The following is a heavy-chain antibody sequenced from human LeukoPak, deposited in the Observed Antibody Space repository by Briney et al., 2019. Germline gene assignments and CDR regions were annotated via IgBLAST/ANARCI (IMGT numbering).Heavy chain of an antibody. V-gene: IGHV4-30-2*01. CDR2: IYHSGST. D-gene: IGHD3-3*01. J-gene: IGHJ3*02. CDR3: ARTNGEYYDFWSGLYGDAFDI. Sequence: PSQTLSLTCAVSGGSISGGGYSWSWIRQPPGKGLEWIGYIYHSGSTYYNPSLKSRVTISVDRSKNQFSLKLSSVTAADTAVYYCARTNGEYYDFWSGLYGDAFDIWGQGTMVTVSS. CDR1: GGSISGGGYS.